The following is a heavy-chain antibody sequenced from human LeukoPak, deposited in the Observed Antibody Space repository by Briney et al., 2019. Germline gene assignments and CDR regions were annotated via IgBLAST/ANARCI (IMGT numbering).Heavy chain of an antibody. CDR3: TTIDILTGYANDY. V-gene: IGHV3-15*01. Sequence: GGSLRLSCAASGFTFSNAWMSWVRQAPGKGLEWVGRIKSKTDGGTTDYAAPVKGRFTISRDDSKNTLYLQMNSLKTEDTAVYYCTTIDILTGYANDYWGQGTLVTVSS. CDR1: GFTFSNAW. D-gene: IGHD3-9*01. CDR2: IKSKTDGGTT. J-gene: IGHJ4*02.